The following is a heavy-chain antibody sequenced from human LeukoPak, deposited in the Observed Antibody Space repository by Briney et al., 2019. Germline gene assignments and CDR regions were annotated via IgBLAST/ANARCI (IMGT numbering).Heavy chain of an antibody. D-gene: IGHD1-26*01. V-gene: IGHV5-51*01. CDR3: ARLSAGSHFHLDS. J-gene: IGHJ4*02. CDR2: FYPGDSQT. CDR1: GYSCSNNW. Sequence: RGESLKISCKGSGYSCSNNWIGWVRQMPGKGLEWVGIFYPGDSQTRYSPSFQGQVTISADKSISTAYLQWSSLKASDIAMYYCARLSAGSHFHLDSWGQGTLVTVSS.